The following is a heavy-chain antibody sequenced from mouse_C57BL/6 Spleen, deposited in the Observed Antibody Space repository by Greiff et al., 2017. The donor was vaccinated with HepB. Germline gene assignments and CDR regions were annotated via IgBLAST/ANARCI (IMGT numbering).Heavy chain of an antibody. Sequence: EVQLQQSGPELVKPGASVKISCKASGYTFTDYYMNWVKQSHGKSLEWIGDINPNNGGTSYNQKFKGKATLTVDKSSSTAYMELRSLTSEDSAVYYCARKGRDDDGSSFCYFDYWGQGTTLTVSS. CDR2: INPNNGGT. CDR1: GYTFTDYY. D-gene: IGHD1-1*01. J-gene: IGHJ2*01. CDR3: ARKGRDDDGSSFCYFDY. V-gene: IGHV1-26*01.